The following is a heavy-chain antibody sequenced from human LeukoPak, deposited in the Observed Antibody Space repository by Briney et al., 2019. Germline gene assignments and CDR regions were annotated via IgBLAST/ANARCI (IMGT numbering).Heavy chain of an antibody. Sequence: PGGSLRLSCAASGFTFRSYRMHWVRQAPGKGLEWVAVISYDGSNKYYADSVKGRFTISRDNSKSTLYLQMNSLRAEDTAVYYCEVSSGYYYSRFDYWGQGTLVTVSS. V-gene: IGHV3-30*03. J-gene: IGHJ4*02. D-gene: IGHD3-22*01. CDR3: EVSSGYYYSRFDY. CDR1: GFTFRSYR. CDR2: ISYDGSNK.